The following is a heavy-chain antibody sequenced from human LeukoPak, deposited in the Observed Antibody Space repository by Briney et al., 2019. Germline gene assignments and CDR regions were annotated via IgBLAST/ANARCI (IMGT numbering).Heavy chain of an antibody. D-gene: IGHD2-15*01. Sequence: TFQGRVTIARDTSASTAYMELSSLRSEDTAVYYCARERRGYCSGGSCYNYFDYWGQGTLVTVSS. J-gene: IGHJ4*02. V-gene: IGHV1-3*01. CDR3: ARERRGYCSGGSCYNYFDY.